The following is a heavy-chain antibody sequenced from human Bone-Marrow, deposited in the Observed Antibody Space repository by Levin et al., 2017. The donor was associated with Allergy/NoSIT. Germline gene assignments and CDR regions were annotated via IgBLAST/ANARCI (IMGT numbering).Heavy chain of an antibody. CDR3: ARSPMGGTATTYFDS. CDR1: AGSIGTYF. J-gene: IGHJ4*02. Sequence: SETLSLTCSVSAGSIGTYFWHWIRQSPGRGLEWMGYVYYSGSTNYNPSLKSRVTISVDTSKNQFSLNLRSVTAADTAVYYCARSPMGGTATTYFDSWGQGTLVSVSS. V-gene: IGHV4-59*01. CDR2: VYYSGST. D-gene: IGHD5-24*01.